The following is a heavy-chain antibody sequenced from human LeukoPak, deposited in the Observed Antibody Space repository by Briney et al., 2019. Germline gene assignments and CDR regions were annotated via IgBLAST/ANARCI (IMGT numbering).Heavy chain of an antibody. J-gene: IGHJ4*02. CDR1: GGTFSSYA. CDR3: AREAGYDFWSGSYFDY. Sequence: SVKVSCKASGGTFSSYAISWVRQAPGQGLEWMGGIIPIFGTANYAQKFQGRVTITADESTSTAYMELSSLRSEDTAVYYCAREAGYDFWSGSYFDYWGQGTLVTVSS. CDR2: IIPIFGTA. V-gene: IGHV1-69*01. D-gene: IGHD3-3*01.